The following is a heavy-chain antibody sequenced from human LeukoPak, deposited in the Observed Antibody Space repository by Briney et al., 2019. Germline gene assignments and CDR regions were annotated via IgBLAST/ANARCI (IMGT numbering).Heavy chain of an antibody. Sequence: SETLSLTCTVSGGSISSYYWSWVRQPPGKGLEWIGYIYYSGSTNYNPSLKSRVTISVDTSKNQFSLKLSSVTAADTAVYYCARHAAAGFDYWGQGTLVTVSS. J-gene: IGHJ4*02. D-gene: IGHD6-13*01. CDR2: IYYSGST. CDR1: GGSISSYY. V-gene: IGHV4-59*08. CDR3: ARHAAAGFDY.